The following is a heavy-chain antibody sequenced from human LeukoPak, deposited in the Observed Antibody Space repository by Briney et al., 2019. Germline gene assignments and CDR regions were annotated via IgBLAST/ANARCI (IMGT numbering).Heavy chain of an antibody. CDR1: GDSITRRTSY. D-gene: IGHD5-18*01. CDR2: IYYNGKA. Sequence: SETLSLTCTVSGDSITRRTSYWGWIRQPPGKGLEWIGSIYYNGKAYSIPSLKSRVTISVDTSNNQFSLKLSSVTAADTAVYYCARHRGYNYGTLDYWGQGTLVTVSS. J-gene: IGHJ4*02. CDR3: ARHRGYNYGTLDY. V-gene: IGHV4-39*01.